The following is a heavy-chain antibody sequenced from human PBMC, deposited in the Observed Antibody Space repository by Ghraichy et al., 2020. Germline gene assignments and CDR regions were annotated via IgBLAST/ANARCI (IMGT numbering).Heavy chain of an antibody. CDR3: ARDRSIVVEENYYYYGMDV. J-gene: IGHJ6*02. V-gene: IGHV4-59*01. CDR2: IYYSGST. CDR1: GGSISSYY. D-gene: IGHD3-22*01. Sequence: SQTLSLTCTVSGGSISSYYWSWIRQPPGKGLEWIGYIYYSGSTNYNPSLKSRVTISVDTSKNQFSLKLSSVTAADTAVYYCARDRSIVVEENYYYYGMDVWGQGTTVTVSS.